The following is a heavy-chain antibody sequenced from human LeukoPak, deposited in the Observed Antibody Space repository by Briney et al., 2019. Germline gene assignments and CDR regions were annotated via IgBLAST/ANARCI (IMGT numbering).Heavy chain of an antibody. V-gene: IGHV3-23*01. J-gene: IGHJ4*02. CDR2: ISGSGGST. Sequence: GGSLRLSCAASGFTFSSYAMSWVRQAPGKGVEWVSAISGSGGSTYYTGSVKGRFTISRDNSKNTLYLRMNSLRAEDTAVYYCAKDRMATIPYYFDYWGQGTLVTVSS. D-gene: IGHD5-24*01. CDR1: GFTFSSYA. CDR3: AKDRMATIPYYFDY.